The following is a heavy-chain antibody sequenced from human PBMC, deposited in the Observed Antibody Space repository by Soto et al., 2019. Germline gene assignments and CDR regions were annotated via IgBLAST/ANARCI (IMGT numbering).Heavy chain of an antibody. CDR1: GFTFSNAW. Sequence: GESLKISCAASGFTFSNAWMSWVRQAPGKGLDWVGRIKSKTDGGTTDYAAPVKGRFTISRDDSKNTLYLQMNSLKTEDTAVYYCTTGIAARPRGSDYWGQGTLVTVSS. CDR2: IKSKTDGGTT. D-gene: IGHD6-6*01. J-gene: IGHJ4*02. V-gene: IGHV3-15*01. CDR3: TTGIAARPRGSDY.